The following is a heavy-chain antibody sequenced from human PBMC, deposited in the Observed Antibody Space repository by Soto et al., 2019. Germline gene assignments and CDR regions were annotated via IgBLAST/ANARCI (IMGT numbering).Heavy chain of an antibody. CDR2: INHSGSA. J-gene: IGHJ4*02. CDR3: ARVSDY. V-gene: IGHV4-34*01. CDR1: GGSFIDYS. Sequence: QVLLQQWGAGRLKPSETLSLTCAVYGGSFIDYSWGWIRQSPGTGLEWIGEINHSGSANYNPSLKSRVTISVDTSKNQFSLNLYSVTAADAAVYYCARVSDYWSQGTLVTVSS.